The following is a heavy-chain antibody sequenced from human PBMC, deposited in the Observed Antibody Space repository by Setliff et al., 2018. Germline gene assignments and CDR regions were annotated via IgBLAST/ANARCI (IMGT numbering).Heavy chain of an antibody. V-gene: IGHV4-59*12. D-gene: IGHD5-12*01. CDR3: ARGGTFRYFDY. J-gene: IGHJ4*02. Sequence: SETLSLTCTVSGGSFTPYYWSWIRQPPGKGLEWIGYVYYSGTAYYNPSLKSRVTVIVDTSKNEFSLKLGSVTAADTAVYYCARGGTFRYFDYWGQGTLVTVSS. CDR2: VYYSGTA. CDR1: GGSFTPYY.